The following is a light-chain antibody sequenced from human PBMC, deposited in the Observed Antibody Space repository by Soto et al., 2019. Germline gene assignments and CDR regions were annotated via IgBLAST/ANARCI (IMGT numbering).Light chain of an antibody. Sequence: QSVLTQPPSASGTPGQRVTISCSGSSSNIGSRYVYWYQQLPGTAPQLLMYRNNQQSSGVPDRFSGSKSGTSAALAISGPRSEDEADYYCAAWDAGVSGPAFGGGTKVTVL. J-gene: IGLJ2*01. V-gene: IGLV1-47*01. CDR2: RNN. CDR3: AAWDAGVSGPA. CDR1: SSNIGSRY.